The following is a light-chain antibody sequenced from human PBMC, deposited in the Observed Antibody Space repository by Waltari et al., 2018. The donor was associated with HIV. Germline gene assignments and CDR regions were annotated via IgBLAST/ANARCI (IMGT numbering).Light chain of an antibody. V-gene: IGKV3-11*01. J-gene: IGKJ1*01. CDR1: QSVNYY. CDR3: QHRYNWPRT. CDR2: EAS. Sequence: EIVLTQSPATLSLSPGERATLSCRASQSVNYYLVWYQQKPGQAPRILIYEASKRATGIPARFSGSGSGTDFTLTISSLEPEDFAVYYCQHRYNWPRTFGQGTKVEIK.